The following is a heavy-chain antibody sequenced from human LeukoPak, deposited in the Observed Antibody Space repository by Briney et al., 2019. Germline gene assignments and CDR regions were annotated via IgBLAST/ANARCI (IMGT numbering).Heavy chain of an antibody. D-gene: IGHD3-22*01. CDR1: RYTFTSYD. CDR2: KKPNSGNT. CDR3: ARWEGLYYDFDY. Sequence: ASVKVSCKAPRYTFTSYDINWVRQATGQGLEWMGWKKPNSGNTGYAQKFQGRVTMTRNTSISTAYMELSSLRSEDTAVYYCARWEGLYYDFDYWGQGTLVTVSS. V-gene: IGHV1-8*01. J-gene: IGHJ4*02.